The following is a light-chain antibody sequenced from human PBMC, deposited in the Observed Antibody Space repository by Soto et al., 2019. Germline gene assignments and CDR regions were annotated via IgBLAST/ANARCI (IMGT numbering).Light chain of an antibody. V-gene: IGKV3-11*01. Sequence: EIVLTQSPATLSLSPGESATLSCRAGQSVSIYLAWYQQKPGQAPRLLIYDASNRATGIPARFSGSGSGTDFTLTISSLEPEDFAVYYCQQRSDFGQGTRLEVK. CDR1: QSVSIY. CDR3: QQRSD. J-gene: IGKJ5*01. CDR2: DAS.